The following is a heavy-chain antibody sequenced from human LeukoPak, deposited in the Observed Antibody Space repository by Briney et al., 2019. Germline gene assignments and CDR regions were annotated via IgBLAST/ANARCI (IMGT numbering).Heavy chain of an antibody. CDR2: MNPNSGNT. CDR3: ARGRTAKVLLWFGELFPKRDAFDI. D-gene: IGHD3-10*01. Sequence: ASVKVSCKASGYTFTSYDINWVRQATGQGLEWMGWMNPNSGNTGYAQKFQGRVTMTRNTSTSTAYMELSSLRSEDTAVYYCARGRTAKVLLWFGELFPKRDAFDIWGQGTMVTVSS. CDR1: GYTFTSYD. V-gene: IGHV1-8*01. J-gene: IGHJ3*02.